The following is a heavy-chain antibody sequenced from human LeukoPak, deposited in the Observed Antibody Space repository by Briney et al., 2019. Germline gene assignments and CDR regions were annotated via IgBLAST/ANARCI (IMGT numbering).Heavy chain of an antibody. Sequence: PGGSLRLSCAPSGFTFNTYWMRWVRRAAGKGREWLANIKQEGSERYYADSVKGRFTISRDNAKNSLYLQMNSLRAEDTAVYYCARKTVAVAGKFDYWGQGTLVTVSS. CDR1: GFTFNTYW. V-gene: IGHV3-7*01. J-gene: IGHJ4*02. CDR3: ARKTVAVAGKFDY. CDR2: IKQEGSER. D-gene: IGHD6-19*01.